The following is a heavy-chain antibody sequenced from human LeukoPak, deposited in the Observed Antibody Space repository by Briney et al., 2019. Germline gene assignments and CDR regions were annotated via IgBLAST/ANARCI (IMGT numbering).Heavy chain of an antibody. D-gene: IGHD4-17*01. CDR2: IYSGGST. CDR3: ARDGALRNYFDY. V-gene: IGHV3-53*01. Sequence: GGSLRLSCAASGFTVSSNYMSWVRQAPGKGLEWVSVIYSGGSTYYADSVKGRFTISRDNSKNTLYLQMNSLRAEDTAVYYCARDGALRNYFDYWGQGTLVTVSS. J-gene: IGHJ4*02. CDR1: GFTVSSNY.